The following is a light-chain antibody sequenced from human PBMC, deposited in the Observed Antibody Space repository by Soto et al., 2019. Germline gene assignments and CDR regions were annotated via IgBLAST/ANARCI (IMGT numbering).Light chain of an antibody. CDR3: QQAYSHPRT. V-gene: IGKV3-20*01. J-gene: IGKJ4*01. CDR1: QSVRNSY. CDR2: EAS. Sequence: EIVLTQSPGTLSLSPGGRAALSCRASQSVRNSYLAWYQQKPGQAPRLLIYEASSRANGIPDRFSGSGSGADFTLTISRLEPEDFATYYCQQAYSHPRTFGGGTKVDIK.